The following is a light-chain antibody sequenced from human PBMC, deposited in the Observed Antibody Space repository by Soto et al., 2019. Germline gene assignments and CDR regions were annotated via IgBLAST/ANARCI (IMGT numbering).Light chain of an antibody. V-gene: IGKV3-11*01. J-gene: IGKJ5*01. Sequence: ESVLTQSPATLSFSPGERATLSCRASQSISNYLAWYQQKPGTAPRLLIYDASNRATGIPARFSGSGSGTDFTLTISSLEPEDFAVYYCQQLFTFGQGTRLEI. CDR1: QSISNY. CDR2: DAS. CDR3: QQLFT.